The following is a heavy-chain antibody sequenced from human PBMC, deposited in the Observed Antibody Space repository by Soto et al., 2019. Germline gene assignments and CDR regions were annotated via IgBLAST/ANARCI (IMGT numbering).Heavy chain of an antibody. J-gene: IGHJ6*02. V-gene: IGHV1-69*13. CDR1: GGTFGTYG. CDR2: IVPFFGTP. Sequence: ASVKVSCKASGGTFGTYGISWVRQAPGQGLEWMGGIVPFFGTPDYAENLQGRVTITADESTSTAYMELSSLRSGDTAVYYCARANQAAVITHYYDAMDVWGQGTTVTVSS. D-gene: IGHD3-16*01. CDR3: ARANQAAVITHYYDAMDV.